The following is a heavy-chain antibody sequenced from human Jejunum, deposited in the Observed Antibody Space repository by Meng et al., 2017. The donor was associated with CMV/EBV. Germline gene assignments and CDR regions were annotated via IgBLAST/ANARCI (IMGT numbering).Heavy chain of an antibody. Sequence: SSYALHWVRQAPGRRLEWVAVISFDGSSKYYADSVRGRFTISRDNSNNTLYLQMNSLRGEDAAVYYCARVRSTSFGVIIYALDVWGQGTTVTVSS. CDR3: ARVRSTSFGVIIYALDV. D-gene: IGHD3-3*01. CDR1: SSYA. CDR2: ISFDGSSK. J-gene: IGHJ6*02. V-gene: IGHV3-30-3*01.